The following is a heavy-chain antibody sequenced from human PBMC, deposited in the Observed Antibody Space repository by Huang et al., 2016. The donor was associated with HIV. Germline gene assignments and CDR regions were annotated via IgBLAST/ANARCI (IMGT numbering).Heavy chain of an antibody. CDR3: ARTGVAVSDDPEYFQH. D-gene: IGHD3-3*01. V-gene: IGHV4-39*02. Sequence: LQESGPGLVGPSETLSLTCAVSGDSFNSNTFYWGWIRRPPGKALEWIGSIYYRGTTYYNPALKRRARIAVDASKNRIFLHLRSVTAADTGVYYCARTGVAVSDDPEYFQHWGQGALVTIS. CDR1: GDSFNSNTFY. J-gene: IGHJ1*01. CDR2: IYYRGTT.